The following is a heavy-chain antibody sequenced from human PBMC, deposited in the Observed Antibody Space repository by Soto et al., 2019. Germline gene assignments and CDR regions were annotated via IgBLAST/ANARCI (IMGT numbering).Heavy chain of an antibody. Sequence: EVQFLESGGGLVQPGGSLRLSCAASGFTFSTYAMSWVRQAPGKGLEWVSVISGSGANTYYADSVKGRFTMTRDNSKNTLYLQMNSLRAEDTAVYYCAKYSGGAGLCSGGSCYTDYWGQGTLVTVSS. V-gene: IGHV3-23*01. D-gene: IGHD2-15*01. CDR2: ISGSGANT. J-gene: IGHJ4*02. CDR1: GFTFSTYA. CDR3: AKYSGGAGLCSGGSCYTDY.